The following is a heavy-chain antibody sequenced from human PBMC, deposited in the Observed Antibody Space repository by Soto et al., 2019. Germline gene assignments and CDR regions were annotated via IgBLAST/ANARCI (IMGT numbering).Heavy chain of an antibody. Sequence: QVQLVQSGAEVKKPGASVKVSCKASGYTFTSYGISWVRQAPGQGLEWMGWISTYSGNTNYAQNFQARVTVTTDTSTSTAYMELSGLRSDDTAVYYCARDERYNPDYWGQGTLVTVSS. CDR3: ARDERYNPDY. D-gene: IGHD1-1*01. V-gene: IGHV1-18*01. J-gene: IGHJ4*02. CDR1: GYTFTSYG. CDR2: ISTYSGNT.